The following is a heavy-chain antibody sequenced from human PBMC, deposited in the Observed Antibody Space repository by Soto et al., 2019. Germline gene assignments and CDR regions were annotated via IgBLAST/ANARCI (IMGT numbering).Heavy chain of an antibody. CDR2: IYYRGST. D-gene: IGHD1-20*01. CDR1: GGSISSYY. V-gene: IGHV4-59*01. Sequence: SETLSLTCPVSGGSISSYYWSWIRQPPGKGLEWIGYIYYRGSTNYNPSLKSRVTISVDTSKNQFSLKLRSVTAADTAVYDCARHKWKPGWLDLWGQGTLVTISS. J-gene: IGHJ5*02. CDR3: ARHKWKPGWLDL.